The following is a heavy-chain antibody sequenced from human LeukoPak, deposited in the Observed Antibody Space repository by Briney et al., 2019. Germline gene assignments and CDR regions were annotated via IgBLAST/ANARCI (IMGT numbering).Heavy chain of an antibody. Sequence: SGGSLRLSCAASGFTFSDYYMSWIRQAPGKGLEWVSYISSSGSTIYYADSVKGRFTISRDNAKNSLYLQMNSLRAEDTAVYYCARVHPLDDILTDWGQGTLVTVSS. D-gene: IGHD3-9*01. J-gene: IGHJ4*02. CDR2: ISSSGSTI. CDR1: GFTFSDYY. CDR3: ARVHPLDDILTD. V-gene: IGHV3-11*01.